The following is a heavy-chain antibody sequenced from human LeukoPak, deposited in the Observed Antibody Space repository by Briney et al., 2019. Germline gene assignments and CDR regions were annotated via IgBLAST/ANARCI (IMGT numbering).Heavy chain of an antibody. CDR1: GFSFSSFG. D-gene: IGHD2-8*02. J-gene: IGHJ4*02. Sequence: GGSLRLSCAASGFSFSSFGTHWVRQAPGEGLEWVAYIGYSGTNTHYADSVKGRFTISRDNSKNTVHLQMNSLRAADTALYSCARDLTGKYYIAYWGQGTLVTVSS. CDR3: ARDLTGKYYIAY. V-gene: IGHV3-30*02. CDR2: IGYSGTNT.